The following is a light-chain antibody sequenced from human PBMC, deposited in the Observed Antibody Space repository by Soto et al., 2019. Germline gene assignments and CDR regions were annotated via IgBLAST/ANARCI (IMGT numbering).Light chain of an antibody. V-gene: IGKV3-20*01. CDR2: GAS. J-gene: IGKJ1*01. CDR1: QSVSGSY. Sequence: EIVLTQSPGSLSLSPGERATLSCRASQSVSGSYLAWYQQKPGQAPRLLIYGASSRATGIPDRFSGSGSGTDFTLTISRLEPEDFAMYYCQQYGSSPGTLGQGTKVEIK. CDR3: QQYGSSPGT.